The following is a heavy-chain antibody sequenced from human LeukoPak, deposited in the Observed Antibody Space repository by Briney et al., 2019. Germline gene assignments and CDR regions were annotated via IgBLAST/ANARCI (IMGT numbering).Heavy chain of an antibody. J-gene: IGHJ3*02. CDR2: IIPIFGTA. Sequence: ASVKVSCKASGGTFSSYAISWVRQAPGQGLEWMGGIIPIFGTANYAQKFQGRVTITADKSTSTAYMELSSLRSEDTAVYYCARDVGYSSQPDGAFDIWGQGTMVPVSS. CDR1: GGTFSSYA. CDR3: ARDVGYSSQPDGAFDI. V-gene: IGHV1-69*06. D-gene: IGHD6-13*01.